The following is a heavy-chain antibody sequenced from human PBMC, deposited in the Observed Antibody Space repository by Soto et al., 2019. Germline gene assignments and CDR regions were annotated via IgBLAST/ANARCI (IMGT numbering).Heavy chain of an antibody. CDR2: ICHSGST. CDR3: ARVGTTVTKVRDDAFDI. D-gene: IGHD1-7*01. CDR1: GGSIRSSNW. Sequence: QVQLQESGPGLVKPSGTLSLTCAVSGGSIRSSNWWSWVRQPPGKGLEWIGEICHSGSTNYNPSLMFRVPISVDKSQLQFSLKLSCVTAAGTVVYYCARVGTTVTKVRDDAFDIWGQGTMVPVSS. V-gene: IGHV4-4*02. J-gene: IGHJ3*02.